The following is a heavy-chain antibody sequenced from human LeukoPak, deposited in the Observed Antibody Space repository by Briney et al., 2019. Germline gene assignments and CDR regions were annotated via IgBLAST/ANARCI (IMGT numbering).Heavy chain of an antibody. CDR1: GYTFTSYG. CDR2: ISAYNGNT. CDR3: ARSYGSGSYDY. D-gene: IGHD3-10*01. J-gene: IGHJ4*02. Sequence: ASVKVSCKASGYTFTSYGISWVRQAPGQGLEWMGWISAYNGNTNYAQKLQGRVTITRNTSISTAYMELSSLRSEDTAVYYCARSYGSGSYDYWGQGTLVTVSS. V-gene: IGHV1-18*01.